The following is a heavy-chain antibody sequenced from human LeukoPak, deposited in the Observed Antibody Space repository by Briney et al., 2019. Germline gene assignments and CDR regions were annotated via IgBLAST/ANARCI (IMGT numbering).Heavy chain of an antibody. CDR2: IKQDGSEK. D-gene: IGHD2-2*01. CDR3: ARDNIVVVPAAATGRTEYYYYYYMDV. J-gene: IGHJ6*03. Sequence: GGSLRLSCAASGFTFSSYWMSWVRQAPGKGLEWVANIKQDGSEKYYVDSVKGRFTISRDNAKNSLYLQMNSLRAEDTAVYYCARDNIVVVPAAATGRTEYYYYYYMDVWGKGTTVTVSS. V-gene: IGHV3-7*01. CDR1: GFTFSSYW.